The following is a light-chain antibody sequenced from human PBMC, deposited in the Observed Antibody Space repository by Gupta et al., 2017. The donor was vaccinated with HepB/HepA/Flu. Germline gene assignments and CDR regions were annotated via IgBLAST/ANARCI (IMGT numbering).Light chain of an antibody. J-gene: IGLJ3*02. CDR2: SNN. CDR3: AAWDDNLTGVV. CDR1: SSNIGINT. V-gene: IGLV1-44*01. Sequence: QSVLTQPPSASETPGQRVTIPCFGSSSNIGINTVSWYQQLPGTAPKLLIYSNNQRPSGVPDRFSGSKSGTSASLAISGLQSEDEADYYCAAWDDNLTGVVFGGGTKLT.